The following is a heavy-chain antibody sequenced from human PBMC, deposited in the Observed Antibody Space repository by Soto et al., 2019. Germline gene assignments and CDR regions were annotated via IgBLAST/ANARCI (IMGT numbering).Heavy chain of an antibody. CDR3: TTGVKYSSGWKGAFDI. V-gene: IGHV3-15*07. CDR2: IKSKTDGGTA. CDR1: GFTFSNAW. Sequence: EVQLVESGGGLVKPGGSLRLSCAASGFTFSNAWMNWVRQAPGKGLEWVGRIKSKTDGGTADYGAPVKGRFTMSRDDSENTLYLQMNSLKTEDTAIYYCTTGVKYSSGWKGAFDIWGQGTMVTVSP. D-gene: IGHD6-19*01. J-gene: IGHJ3*02.